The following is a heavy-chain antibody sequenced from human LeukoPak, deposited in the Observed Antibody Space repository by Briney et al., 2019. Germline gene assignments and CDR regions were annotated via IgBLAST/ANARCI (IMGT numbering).Heavy chain of an antibody. D-gene: IGHD3-16*01. J-gene: IGHJ4*02. Sequence: GGSLRLSCAASGFTFSSYAMSWVRQAPGKGLEWVSSITSSGAATYYADSVKGRFTISRDNSKNTLYLQMNSLRAEDTAVYYCARGLGPGGYASDYWGQGTLVTVSS. CDR3: ARGLGPGGYASDY. V-gene: IGHV3-23*01. CDR2: ITSSGAAT. CDR1: GFTFSSYA.